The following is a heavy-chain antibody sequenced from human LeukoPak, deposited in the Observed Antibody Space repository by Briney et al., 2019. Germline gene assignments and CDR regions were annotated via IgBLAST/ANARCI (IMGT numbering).Heavy chain of an antibody. J-gene: IGHJ4*02. V-gene: IGHV3-30*18. CDR1: GFTFRSYG. CDR2: ISYDGSDK. CDR3: AKDRLAGGNFYFDY. Sequence: GGSLRLSCAASGFTFRSYGMHWVRQAPGKRLEWVAVISYDGSDKYYADSVKGRFTISRDTSKNTLYLQMNSLRAEDTAVYYCAKDRLAGGNFYFDYWGQGTLVTVSS. D-gene: IGHD3-16*01.